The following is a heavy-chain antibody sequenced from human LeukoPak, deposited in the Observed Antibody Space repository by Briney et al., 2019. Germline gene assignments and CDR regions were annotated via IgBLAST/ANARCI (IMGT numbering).Heavy chain of an antibody. CDR2: IKQDGSEK. CDR1: GFTFTSYW. J-gene: IGHJ4*02. CDR3: ARGGTSWFD. Sequence: GRSLRLSWAASGFTFTSYWMSWVRQAPGKGLEWVANIKQDGSEKYYVDSVKGRFTISRDNAKNSLYLQTNSLRAEDTAVYYCARGGTSWFDWGQGTLVTVSS. D-gene: IGHD3-16*01. V-gene: IGHV3-7*01.